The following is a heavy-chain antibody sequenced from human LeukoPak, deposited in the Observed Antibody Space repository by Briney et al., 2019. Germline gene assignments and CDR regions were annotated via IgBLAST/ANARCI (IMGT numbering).Heavy chain of an antibody. CDR1: GFTFSSYG. CDR2: ISYDGSNK. Sequence: GRSLRLSCAASGFTFSSYGMHWVRQAPGKGLEWVAVISYDGSNKYYADSVKGRFTISRDNSKNTLYLQMNSLRAEDTAVYYCAKDSAIVGATTHYYYYYYYMDVWGKGTTVTVSS. V-gene: IGHV3-30*18. CDR3: AKDSAIVGATTHYYYYYYYMDV. J-gene: IGHJ6*03. D-gene: IGHD1-26*01.